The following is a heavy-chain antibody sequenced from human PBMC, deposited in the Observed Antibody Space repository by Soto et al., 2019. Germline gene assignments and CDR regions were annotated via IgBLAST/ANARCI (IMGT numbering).Heavy chain of an antibody. Sequence: QVQLVQSGAEVKKPGAAVKVSCKASGYTFSNYLMHWVRQAPGQRLEWMGWINTDNGNTKYSQKFQDRVAISRDTSASTVYMELPSVNSEDTDVYSCAPLSSGRGVYWGQGTLLTVSS. CDR2: INTDNGNT. CDR1: GYTFSNYL. D-gene: IGHD1-26*01. CDR3: APLSSGRGVY. J-gene: IGHJ4*02. V-gene: IGHV1-3*04.